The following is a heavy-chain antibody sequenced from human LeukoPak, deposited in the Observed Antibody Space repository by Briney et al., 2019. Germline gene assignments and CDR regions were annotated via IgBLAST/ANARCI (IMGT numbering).Heavy chain of an antibody. J-gene: IGHJ6*03. Sequence: SETLSLTCSVSAGSISSYYWSWLRQPPGKGLEWIGYIYYSGSTNYNPSLKSRVTISVDTSKNQFSLKLSSVSAADTAVYYCARVGILTGSYYYMDVWGKGTTVTVSS. CDR3: ARVGILTGSYYYMDV. D-gene: IGHD3-9*01. CDR1: AGSISSYY. CDR2: IYYSGST. V-gene: IGHV4-59*01.